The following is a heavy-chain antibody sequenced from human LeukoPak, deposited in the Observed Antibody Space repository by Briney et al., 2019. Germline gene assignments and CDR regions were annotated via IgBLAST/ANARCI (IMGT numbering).Heavy chain of an antibody. V-gene: IGHV3-64D*06. CDR1: AFTLSRDG. D-gene: IGHD1-26*01. CDR3: VKDTSSGSYYYFDC. Sequence: AGSLTLSCSVSAFTLSRDGVLRVPQAPGKGLEYVSAIRSSGSSTNYADSVKDRSAISRDNSKNTQFLQMTSLRAEDTAVYYCVKDTSSGSYYYFDCWGQGILVTVSS. CDR2: IRSSGSST. J-gene: IGHJ4*02.